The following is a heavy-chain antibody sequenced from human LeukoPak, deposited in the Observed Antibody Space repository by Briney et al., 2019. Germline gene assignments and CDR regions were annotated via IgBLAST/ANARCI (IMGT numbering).Heavy chain of an antibody. V-gene: IGHV4-59*01. CDR3: ARWHFGSGYFDY. Sequence: PSETLSLTCTVSGGSISSYYWSWIRQPPGKGLEWIGYIYYSGSTNYNPSLKSRITISVYTSKNQFSLKLSSVTAADTAVYYCARWHFGSGYFDYWGQGTLVTVSS. CDR1: GGSISSYY. J-gene: IGHJ4*02. D-gene: IGHD3-3*02. CDR2: IYYSGST.